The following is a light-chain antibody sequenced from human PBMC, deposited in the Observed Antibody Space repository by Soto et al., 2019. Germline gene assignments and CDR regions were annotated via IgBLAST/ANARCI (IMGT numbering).Light chain of an antibody. CDR2: DAS. V-gene: IGKV1-5*01. J-gene: IGKJ1*01. Sequence: DIQMTKSPSTLSASVGDRVTITCRASQSISSWLAWYQQKPGKAPKLLIYDASSLESGVPSRFSGSGSGTEFTLTISCLQPDDFATYYCQQYNIYWTFGQGTKVDIK. CDR3: QQYNIYWT. CDR1: QSISSW.